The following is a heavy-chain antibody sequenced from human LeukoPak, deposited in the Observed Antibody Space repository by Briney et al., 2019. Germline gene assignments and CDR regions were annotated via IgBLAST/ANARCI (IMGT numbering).Heavy chain of an antibody. V-gene: IGHV4-4*07. J-gene: IGHJ6*03. CDR2: IYTSGST. D-gene: IGHD5-18*01. CDR3: ARGVTPHTAMVNIHYYYYYMDV. CDR1: GGSISSYY. Sequence: SETLSLTCTVSGGSISSYYWSWIRQPARKGLEWIGRIYTSGSTNYNPSLKSRVTMSVDTSKNQFSLKLSSVTAADTAVYYCARGVTPHTAMVNIHYYYYYMDVWGKGTTVTISS.